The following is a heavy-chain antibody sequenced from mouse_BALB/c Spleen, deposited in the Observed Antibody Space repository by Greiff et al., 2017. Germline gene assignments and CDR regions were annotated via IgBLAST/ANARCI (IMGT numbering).Heavy chain of an antibody. V-gene: IGHV3-2*02. J-gene: IGHJ3*01. CDR2: ISDSGST. Sequence: VQLQQSGPGLVKPSQSLSLTCTVTGYSITSDYAWNLIRQFPGNQLEWMGYISDSGSTSYNPSLKSRISITRDTSKNQFFLQLNSVTTEDTATYYCARNDGYYDGGRFAYWGQGTLVTVSA. CDR3: ARNDGYYDGGRFAY. D-gene: IGHD2-3*01. CDR1: GYSITSDYA.